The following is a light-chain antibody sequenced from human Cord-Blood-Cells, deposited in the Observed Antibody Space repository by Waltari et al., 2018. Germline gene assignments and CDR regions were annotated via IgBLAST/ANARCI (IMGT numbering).Light chain of an antibody. V-gene: IGKV3-15*01. J-gene: IGKJ2*03. CDR2: GAS. Sequence: EIVMTQSPATLSVSPGERATLSRRASQSVSSNLAWYQQKPGQAPRLLIYGASTRATGIPARFSGSGSGTEFTLTISSLQSEDFAVYYCQQYNNWPPYSFGQGTELEIK. CDR1: QSVSSN. CDR3: QQYNNWPPYS.